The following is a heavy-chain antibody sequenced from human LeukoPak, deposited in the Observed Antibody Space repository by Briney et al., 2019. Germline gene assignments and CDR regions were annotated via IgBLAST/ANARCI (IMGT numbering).Heavy chain of an antibody. J-gene: IGHJ6*03. CDR2: IGGSGGGT. CDR1: GFTFSTYG. CDR3: AKRGSGWYEDYYYYMDV. Sequence: GGSLRLSCAASGFTFSTYGMSWIRQAPGKGLEWVSAIGGSGGGTYYADSVKGRFTISRDNSKNTLYLQMNSLRAEDTAVYYCAKRGSGWYEDYYYYMDVWGKGTTVTISS. V-gene: IGHV3-23*01. D-gene: IGHD6-19*01.